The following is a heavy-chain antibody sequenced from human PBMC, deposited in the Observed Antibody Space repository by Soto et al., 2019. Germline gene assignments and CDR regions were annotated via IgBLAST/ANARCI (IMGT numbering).Heavy chain of an antibody. D-gene: IGHD4-17*01. J-gene: IGHJ4*02. Sequence: GGSLRLSCAASVFTFSSYGMHWVRQAPGKGLEWVAVIWYDGSNKYYADSVKGRFTISRDNSKNTLYLQVNSLRAEDTAVYYCARDQQTKVTYYFDYWGQGTLVTVSS. CDR2: IWYDGSNK. CDR1: VFTFSSYG. V-gene: IGHV3-33*01. CDR3: ARDQQTKVTYYFDY.